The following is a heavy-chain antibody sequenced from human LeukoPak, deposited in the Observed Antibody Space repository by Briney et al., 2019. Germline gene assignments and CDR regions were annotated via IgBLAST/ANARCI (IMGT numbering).Heavy chain of an antibody. CDR3: AKEIYGSGSYYGMDV. D-gene: IGHD3-10*01. CDR2: ISWNSGSI. CDR1: GFTFDDYA. Sequence: TGGSLRLSCAASGFTFDDYAMHWVRQAPGKGLEWVSGISWNSGSIGYADSVKGRFTISRDNAKNSLYLQMNSLRAEDTALYYCAKEIYGSGSYYGMDVWGQGTTVTVSS. J-gene: IGHJ6*02. V-gene: IGHV3-9*01.